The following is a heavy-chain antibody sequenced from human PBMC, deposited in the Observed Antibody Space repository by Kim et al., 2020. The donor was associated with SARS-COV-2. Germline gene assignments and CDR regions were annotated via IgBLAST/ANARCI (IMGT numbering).Heavy chain of an antibody. V-gene: IGHV1-46*01. CDR1: GYTFTSYY. D-gene: IGHD2-2*03. J-gene: IGHJ4*02. CDR3: ARGLGYCSSTSCPQSY. CDR2: INPSGGST. Sequence: ASVKVSCKASGYTFTSYYMHWVRQAPGQGLEWMGIINPSGGSTSYAQKFQGRVTMTRDTSTSTVYMELSSLRSEDTAVYYCARGLGYCSSTSCPQSYWGQGTLVTVSS.